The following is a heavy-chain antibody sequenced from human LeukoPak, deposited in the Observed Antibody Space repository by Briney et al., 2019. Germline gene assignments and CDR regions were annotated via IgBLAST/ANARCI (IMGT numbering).Heavy chain of an antibody. CDR3: ARGKTADRHIVVVTAIRAFDY. CDR1: YS. V-gene: IGHV3-21*01. Sequence: YSMNWVRQAPGKGLEWVSSISSSSSYIYYADSVKGRFTISRDNAKNSLYLQMNSLRDEDTAVYYCARGKTADRHIVVVTAIRAFDYWGQGTLVTVSS. J-gene: IGHJ4*02. D-gene: IGHD2-21*02. CDR2: ISSSSSYI.